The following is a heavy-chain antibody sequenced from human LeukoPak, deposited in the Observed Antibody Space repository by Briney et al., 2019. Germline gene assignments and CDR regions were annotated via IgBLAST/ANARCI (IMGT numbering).Heavy chain of an antibody. D-gene: IGHD3/OR15-3a*01. V-gene: IGHV3-66*01. CDR1: GLSVSSNY. CDR3: ARGRTGRNDAFDI. CDR2: IYSGDST. Sequence: GGSLRLSCAASGLSVSSNYMSWVRQAPGKGLEWVAAIYSGDSTYYADSVKGRFSISRDTSRNTLYLQMNSLRAEDTAVYYCARGRTGRNDAFDIWGQGTMVTVSS. J-gene: IGHJ3*02.